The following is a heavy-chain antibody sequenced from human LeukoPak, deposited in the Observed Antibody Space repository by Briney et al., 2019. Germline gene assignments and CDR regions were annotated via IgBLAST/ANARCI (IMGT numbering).Heavy chain of an antibody. D-gene: IGHD6-19*01. CDR1: GGSFSGYY. CDR2: IYYSGST. Sequence: KPSETLSLTCAVYGGSFSGYYWSWIRQPPGKGLEWIGYIYYSGSTNYNPSLKSRVTISVDTSKNQFSLKLSSVTAADTAVYYCARTVQSSGWFPDAFDIWGQGTMVTVSS. V-gene: IGHV4-59*01. J-gene: IGHJ3*02. CDR3: ARTVQSSGWFPDAFDI.